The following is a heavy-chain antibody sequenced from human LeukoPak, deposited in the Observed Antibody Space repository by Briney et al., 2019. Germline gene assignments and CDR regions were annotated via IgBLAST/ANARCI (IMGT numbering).Heavy chain of an antibody. CDR3: AKRKYDFWSDDAFDI. CDR1: GGSISSYY. Sequence: SETLSLTCSVSGGSISSYYWSWIRQPPGKGLEWIGYLHYTGSTNYNPSLKRRVTTSVDTSKNQFSLKLSSVTAADTAVYYCAKRKYDFWSDDAFDIWGQGTMVTVSS. D-gene: IGHD3-3*01. CDR2: LHYTGST. J-gene: IGHJ3*02. V-gene: IGHV4-59*08.